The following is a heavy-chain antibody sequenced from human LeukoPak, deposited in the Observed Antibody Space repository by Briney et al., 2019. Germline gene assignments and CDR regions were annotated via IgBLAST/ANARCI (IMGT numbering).Heavy chain of an antibody. CDR1: GFTFSTYW. CDR3: ARDHRSSSWDYPSC. Sequence: GGSLRLSCAASGFTFSTYWMSWVRQAPGKGLEWVANIKQDGSEKYYVDSVKGRFTISRDNSKNSLYLQMNSLRAEDTAVYYCARDHRSSSWDYPSCWGQGTLVTVSP. CDR2: IKQDGSEK. D-gene: IGHD6-13*01. J-gene: IGHJ4*02. V-gene: IGHV3-7*04.